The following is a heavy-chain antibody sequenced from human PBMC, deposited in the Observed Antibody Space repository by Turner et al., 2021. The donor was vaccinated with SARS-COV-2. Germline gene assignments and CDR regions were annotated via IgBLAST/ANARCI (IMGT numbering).Heavy chain of an antibody. D-gene: IGHD2-21*02. CDR1: GYTRTELS. CDR2: FDPEDGET. Sequence: QVQLVQSGAEVKKPGASVKVSCKVSGYTRTELSMHWVRQAPGKGLEWMGGFDPEDGETIYAQKFQDRVTMTENTSTDTAYMELSSLGSEDTALYYCATGYAYCGGDCSIHYWGQGTLVTVSS. CDR3: ATGYAYCGGDCSIHY. V-gene: IGHV1-24*01. J-gene: IGHJ4*02.